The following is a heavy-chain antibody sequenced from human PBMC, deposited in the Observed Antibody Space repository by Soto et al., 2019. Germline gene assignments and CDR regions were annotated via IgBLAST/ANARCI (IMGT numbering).Heavy chain of an antibody. J-gene: IGHJ5*02. CDR1: GGSISSYY. V-gene: IGHV4-59*01. CDR2: IYYSGST. CDR3: ARDRNLGFDP. Sequence: KTSETLSLTCTVSGGSISSYYWSWIRQPPGKGLEWIGYIYYSGSTNYNPSLKSRVTISVDTSKNQFSLKLSSVTAADTAVYYCARDRNLGFDPWGQGTLVTVSS.